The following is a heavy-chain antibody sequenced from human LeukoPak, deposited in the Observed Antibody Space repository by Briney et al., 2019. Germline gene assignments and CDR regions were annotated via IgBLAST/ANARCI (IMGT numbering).Heavy chain of an antibody. V-gene: IGHV4-59*08. CDR1: GGSISSYY. Sequence: SETLSLTCTVSGGSISSYYWSWIRQPPGKGLEWIGYIYYSGSTNYNPSLKSRVTISVDPSKNQFSLKLSSVTAADTAVYYCARHAATGDEPMYYFDYWGQGTLVTVSS. J-gene: IGHJ4*02. D-gene: IGHD7-27*01. CDR3: ARHAATGDEPMYYFDY. CDR2: IYYSGST.